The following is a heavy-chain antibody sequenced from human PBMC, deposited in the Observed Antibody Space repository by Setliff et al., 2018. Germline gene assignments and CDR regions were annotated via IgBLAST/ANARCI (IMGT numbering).Heavy chain of an antibody. CDR3: AGRPQNTPMGPCDY. J-gene: IGHJ4*02. Sequence: SSETLSLSCTVSGDSISGRFWNWIRQTPDKGLEWIGRVYYSGLDDLNPSLQSRLTISVDTSKKQFSLSLTSVTAADTAIYYCAGRPQNTPMGPCDYWGQGTLVTVPQ. CDR2: VYYSGLD. CDR1: GDSISGRF. D-gene: IGHD5-18*01. V-gene: IGHV4-59*11.